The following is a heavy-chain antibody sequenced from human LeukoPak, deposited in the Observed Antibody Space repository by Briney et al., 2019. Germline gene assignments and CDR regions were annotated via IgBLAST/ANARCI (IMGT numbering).Heavy chain of an antibody. J-gene: IGHJ4*02. CDR2: VWYDGSIK. V-gene: IGHV3-30*02. Sequence: GGSLRLSCAASGFNFTTYGMHWVRQSPGKGLEWVALVWYDGSIKYYADSVKGRFTISRDNSKNTLYLQMSSLRAEDTAVYYCVKERLPYDSSGYPNWGQGTLVTVSS. CDR3: VKERLPYDSSGYPN. D-gene: IGHD3-22*01. CDR1: GFNFTTYG.